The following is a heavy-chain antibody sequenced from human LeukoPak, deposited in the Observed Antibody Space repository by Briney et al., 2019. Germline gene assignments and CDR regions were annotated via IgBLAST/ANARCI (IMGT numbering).Heavy chain of an antibody. J-gene: IGHJ4*02. CDR1: GGSISSSSYY. V-gene: IGHV4-39*01. Sequence: SETLSLTCTVSGGSISSSSYYWGWIRQPPGTGLEWIGSIYYSGSTYYNPSLKSRVTISVDTSKNQFSLKLSSVTAADTAVYYCARTTPLRYDILTGYYLYYFDYWGQGTLVTVSS. CDR3: ARTTPLRYDILTGYYLYYFDY. D-gene: IGHD3-9*01. CDR2: IYYSGST.